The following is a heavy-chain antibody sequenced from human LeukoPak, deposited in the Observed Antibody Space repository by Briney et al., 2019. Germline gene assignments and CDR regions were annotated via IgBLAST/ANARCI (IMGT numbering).Heavy chain of an antibody. CDR3: AKIRSGPYFDI. J-gene: IGHJ3*02. CDR2: IYYSGST. Sequence: SETLSLTCAVYGGSFSGYYWSWIRQPPGKGLEWIGSIYYSGSTYYNPSLKSRVTISVDTSKNQFSLKLSSVTAADTAVYYCAKIRSGPYFDIWGQGTMVTVSS. D-gene: IGHD3-3*01. V-gene: IGHV4-34*01. CDR1: GGSFSGYY.